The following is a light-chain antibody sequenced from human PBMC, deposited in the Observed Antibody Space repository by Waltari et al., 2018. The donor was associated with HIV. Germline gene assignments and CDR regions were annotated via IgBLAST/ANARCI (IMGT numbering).Light chain of an antibody. V-gene: IGLV1-44*01. J-gene: IGLJ2*01. CDR2: SNT. Sequence: QSVLSQPPSASGTPGQRVTISCSGRNSNIGSNSVNWYQQVPGTAPKLLIYSNTRRPSGVPDRFSGSKSGNSASLAISGLRSEDEADYYCAAWDDSVDGDVIFGGGTKLTVL. CDR3: AAWDDSVDGDVI. CDR1: NSNIGSNS.